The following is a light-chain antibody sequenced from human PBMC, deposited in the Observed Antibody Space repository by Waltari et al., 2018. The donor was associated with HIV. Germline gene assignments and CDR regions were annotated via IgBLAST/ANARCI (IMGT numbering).Light chain of an antibody. CDR2: GAS. CDR3: QQYNNWPPNT. V-gene: IGKV3-15*01. Sequence: MTQSPATLSVSPGKRVPLSYRASQTVSTKLAWYQQKPGQAPRLLIYGASTRAPGLPARFSGSGSGTEFTLTISNLQSEDSAVYYCQQYNNWPPNTFGQGTKLEIK. J-gene: IGKJ2*01. CDR1: QTVSTK.